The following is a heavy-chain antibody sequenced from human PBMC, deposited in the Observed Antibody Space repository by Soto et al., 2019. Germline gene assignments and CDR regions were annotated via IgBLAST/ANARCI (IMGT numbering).Heavy chain of an antibody. CDR3: ATDRGGGGY. CDR1: GFTVSNNY. J-gene: IGHJ4*02. Sequence: EVQLVESGGGLIQPGGSLRLSCAVSGFTVSNNYMSWVRQAPGEGLEGVSVIYSGGYTAYGDSVKGRFTISRDNSKNTLNLKMKSRRADAPAVYSWATDRGGGGYWGQGTLVTVSS. V-gene: IGHV3-53*01. CDR2: IYSGGYT. D-gene: IGHD3-10*01.